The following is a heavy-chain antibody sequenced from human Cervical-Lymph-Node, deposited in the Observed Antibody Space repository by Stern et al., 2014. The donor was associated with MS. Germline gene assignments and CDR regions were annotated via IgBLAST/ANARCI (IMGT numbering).Heavy chain of an antibody. CDR2: INEDGSTT. V-gene: IGHV3-74*01. J-gene: IGHJ4*02. Sequence: EVQLVESGGGLVQPGGSLRLSCAASEFTFRTYWMHWVRQVPGKALMWVSRINEDGSTTNYADSVKGRFTISRDNGRNTLYLQMNSLRAEDTAVYYCARDLSGRDDSWGQGTLVTVSS. CDR3: ARDLSGRDDS. D-gene: IGHD1-26*01. CDR1: EFTFRTYW.